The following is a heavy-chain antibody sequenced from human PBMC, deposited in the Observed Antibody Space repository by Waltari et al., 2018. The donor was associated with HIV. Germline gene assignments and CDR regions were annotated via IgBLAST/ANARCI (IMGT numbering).Heavy chain of an antibody. CDR2: FLSDGVEI. V-gene: IGHV3-33*01. CDR3: ARGYSSSRWIPLYH. J-gene: IGHJ4*02. CDR1: GFTFTNFA. D-gene: IGHD6-6*01. Sequence: QVQLVESGGGVVQPGTSLTLSCAVSGFTFTNFAIHWVRQSPGKGVEWFAVFLSDGVEISYADSVKGRFTISKDSSQKTLYLHLTSLRAEDTALYYCARGYSSSRWIPLYHWGRGTLVTVSS.